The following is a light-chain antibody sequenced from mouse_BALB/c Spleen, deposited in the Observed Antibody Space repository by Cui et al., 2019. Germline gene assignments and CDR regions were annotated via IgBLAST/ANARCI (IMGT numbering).Light chain of an antibody. CDR2: SAS. V-gene: IGKV6-13*01. CDR3: QQYSSYPRT. Sequence: DIVMTQSQKFMSTSVGDRVSITCKASQNVGTAVAWYQQKPGQSPKLLIYSASNRYTGVPDRFTGSGSGTDFTITISNMQSEDLADYFCQQYSSYPRTFGGGTKLELK. CDR1: QNVGTA. J-gene: IGKJ2*01.